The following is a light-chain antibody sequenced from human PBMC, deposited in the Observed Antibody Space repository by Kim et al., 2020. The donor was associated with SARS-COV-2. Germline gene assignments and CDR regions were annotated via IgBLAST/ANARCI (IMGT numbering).Light chain of an antibody. CDR3: TKYGSSPRKT. J-gene: IGKJ4*01. CDR1: QSVSSSY. CDR2: GAS. Sequence: EIVLTQSPGTLSLSPGERATLSCRASQSVSSSYLAWYQQKPGQAPRLLIYGASSRATGIPDRFSGSGSGTDFTLTISRLEPEDFAVYYCTKYGSSPRKTFGGGTKVDIK. V-gene: IGKV3-20*01.